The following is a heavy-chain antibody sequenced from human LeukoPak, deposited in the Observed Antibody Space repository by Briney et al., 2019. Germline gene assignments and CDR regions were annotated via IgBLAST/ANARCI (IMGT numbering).Heavy chain of an antibody. Sequence: PSETLSLTCAVYGGSFSGYYWSWIRQPPGKGLEWIGEINHSGSTNYNPSLKSRVTISVDTSKNQFSLKLSSVTAADTAVYYCARGGGVVMRFQHWGQGTLVTVSS. J-gene: IGHJ1*01. CDR2: INHSGST. CDR3: ARGGGVVMRFQH. D-gene: IGHD3-3*01. CDR1: GGSFSGYY. V-gene: IGHV4-34*01.